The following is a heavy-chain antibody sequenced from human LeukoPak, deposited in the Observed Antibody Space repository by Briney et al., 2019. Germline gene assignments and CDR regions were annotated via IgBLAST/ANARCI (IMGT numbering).Heavy chain of an antibody. V-gene: IGHV3-11*04. D-gene: IGHD3-22*01. CDR1: GFTFSDYF. J-gene: IGHJ4*02. Sequence: PGGSLRLSCAASGFTFSDYFMTWIRQATGKGLEWVSYISYSGSTIYYADSVKGRFTISRDNAKDSLYLQMNSLRVEDTAVYYCARGLKVDYYDSSGPDYWGQGTLGTVSS. CDR2: ISYSGSTI. CDR3: ARGLKVDYYDSSGPDY.